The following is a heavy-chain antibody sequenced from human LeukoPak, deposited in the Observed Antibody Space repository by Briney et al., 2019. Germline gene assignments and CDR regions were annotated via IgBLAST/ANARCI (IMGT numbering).Heavy chain of an antibody. Sequence: PGGSLRLSCAASGFTFSSYWMSWVRQAPGKGLEWVAIIKVDGSDNKYVDSVKGRFTTSRDNAKNSLYLQMNSLRGEDTAVYYCARMRDGYMGRYYFDYWGQGTLVTVSS. CDR1: GFTFSSYW. CDR3: ARMRDGYMGRYYFDY. J-gene: IGHJ4*02. D-gene: IGHD5-24*01. CDR2: IKVDGSDN. V-gene: IGHV3-7*04.